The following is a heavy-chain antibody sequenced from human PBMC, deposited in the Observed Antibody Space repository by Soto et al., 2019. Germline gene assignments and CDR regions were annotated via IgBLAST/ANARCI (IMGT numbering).Heavy chain of an antibody. Sequence: AGSLRLSCAASGLTFTSYAMNWVRQAPGKGLEWVAQISYDGSNTYYADSVKGRYTISRDESKDTLYLQMNALRAEDTATYYCARDPSMSPYNWFNPWGQGTLVTVSS. CDR1: GLTFTSYA. D-gene: IGHD2-2*01. V-gene: IGHV3-30-3*01. J-gene: IGHJ5*02. CDR2: ISYDGSNT. CDR3: ARDPSMSPYNWFNP.